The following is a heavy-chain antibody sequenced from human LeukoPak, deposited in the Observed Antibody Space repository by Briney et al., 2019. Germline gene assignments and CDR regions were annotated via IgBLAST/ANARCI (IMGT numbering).Heavy chain of an antibody. CDR1: GGSFSSYG. J-gene: IGHJ5*02. Sequence: ASVKVSCKASGGSFSSYGISWVRQAPGQGLEWMGGIIPMLGRSNYTQKFQGRVTISTDESTSTAYMEMSSLRSEDTAVYYCAGEDHTANNWFDPWGQGTLVTVSS. D-gene: IGHD5-18*01. CDR3: AGEDHTANNWFDP. V-gene: IGHV1-69*05. CDR2: IIPMLGRS.